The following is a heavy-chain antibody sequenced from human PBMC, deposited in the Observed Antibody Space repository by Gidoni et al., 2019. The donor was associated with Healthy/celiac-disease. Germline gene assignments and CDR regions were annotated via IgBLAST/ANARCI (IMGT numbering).Heavy chain of an antibody. J-gene: IGHJ6*02. V-gene: IGHV3-15*01. Sequence: EVQLVESGGGLVKPGGSLRLSCAASGFTFRNAWMSWVRQAPGKGLEWVGRIKSKTDGGTTDYAAPVKGRFTISRDDSKNTLYLQMNSLKTEDTAVYYCTTELGYCSGGSCPEADYYYYGMDVWGQGTTVTVSS. CDR3: TTELGYCSGGSCPEADYYYYGMDV. CDR2: IKSKTDGGTT. CDR1: GFTFRNAW. D-gene: IGHD2-15*01.